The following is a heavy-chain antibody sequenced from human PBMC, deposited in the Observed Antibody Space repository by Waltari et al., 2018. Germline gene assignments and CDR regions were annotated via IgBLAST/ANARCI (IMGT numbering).Heavy chain of an antibody. Sequence: QVQLVESGGGVVQPGRSLRLSCAASGFTFSSYGMHWVRQAPGKGLEWVAVIWYDGSNKYYAESVKGRVTISRDNSKNTLYLQMNSLRAEDTAMYYCAKEYYYDSSGYYPYFDYWGQGTLVTVSS. V-gene: IGHV3-30*18. CDR1: GFTFSSYG. CDR3: AKEYYYDSSGYYPYFDY. CDR2: IWYDGSNK. D-gene: IGHD3-22*01. J-gene: IGHJ4*02.